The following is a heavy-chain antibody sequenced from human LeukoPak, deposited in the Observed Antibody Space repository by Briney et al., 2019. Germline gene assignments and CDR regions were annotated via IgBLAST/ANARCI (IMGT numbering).Heavy chain of an antibody. J-gene: IGHJ3*02. D-gene: IGHD1-26*01. CDR3: ARKLYSDNSHDAFDI. CDR2: IKKDGSEK. CDR1: GFVFSNYW. Sequence: PGGSLRLSCVASGFVFSNYWMSWVRQAPGKGLEWVANIKKDGSEKHYVDSVKGRFTISRDNAKNSLYLQMNSLRAEDTAVYYCARKLYSDNSHDAFDIWGQGTMVIVSS. V-gene: IGHV3-7*01.